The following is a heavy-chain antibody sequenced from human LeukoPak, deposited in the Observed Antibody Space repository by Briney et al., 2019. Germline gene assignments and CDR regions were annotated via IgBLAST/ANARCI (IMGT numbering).Heavy chain of an antibody. CDR3: ARHFQGHAFDV. V-gene: IGHV5-51*01. CDR2: IYPSDSDT. J-gene: IGHJ3*01. CDR1: GYIFPSYW. Sequence: GESLKMSCKGSGYIFPSYWIVSVRQMPGKGLEWLGSIYPSDSDTRYSPSFRGQVTISADKSVSTAYLQWSSLKASDTAMYYCARHFQGHAFDVWGQGTMVTVSS.